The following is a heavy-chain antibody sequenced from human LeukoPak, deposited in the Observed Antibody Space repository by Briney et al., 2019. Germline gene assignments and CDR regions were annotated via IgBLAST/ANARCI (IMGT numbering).Heavy chain of an antibody. CDR3: AKGGGSGGFDY. V-gene: IGHV3-23*01. Sequence: PGGSLRLSCAASGFTFSSYGMSWVRQAPGKGLEWVSAISGSSGTTYYADSVKGRFTISRDNSKNTLYLQMNSLRAEDTAVYYCAKGGGSGGFDYWGQGTLVTVSS. CDR2: ISGSSGTT. J-gene: IGHJ4*02. CDR1: GFTFSSYG. D-gene: IGHD2-15*01.